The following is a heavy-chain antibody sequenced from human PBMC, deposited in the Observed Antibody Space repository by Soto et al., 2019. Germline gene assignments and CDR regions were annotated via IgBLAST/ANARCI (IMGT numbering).Heavy chain of an antibody. CDR2: IIPIFGTA. J-gene: IGHJ3*02. V-gene: IGHV1-69*01. D-gene: IGHD3-22*01. CDR3: ARDRGFDYYDSIGLDDAFDI. Sequence: QVQLVQSGAEVKKPGSSVKVSCKASGGTFSSYAISWVRQAPGQGLEWMGGIIPIFGTANYAQKFQGRVTITADESTSTAYMELSSLRSEDTAVYYCARDRGFDYYDSIGLDDAFDIWGQGTMVTVSS. CDR1: GGTFSSYA.